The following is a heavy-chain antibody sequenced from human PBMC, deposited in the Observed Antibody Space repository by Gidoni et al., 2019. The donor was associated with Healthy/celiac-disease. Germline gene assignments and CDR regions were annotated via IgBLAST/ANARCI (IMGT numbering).Heavy chain of an antibody. J-gene: IGHJ6*02. CDR1: GFTFSSYW. Sequence: EVQLVESGGGLVQPGGSLRLPCAASGFTFSSYWMHWVRHAPGKGLVWVSRINSDGSSTSYADSVKGRFTISRDNAKNTLYLQMNSLRAEDTAVYYCARIPAAYYYYGMDVWGQGTTVTVSS. CDR2: INSDGSST. CDR3: ARIPAAYYYYGMDV. D-gene: IGHD2-2*01. V-gene: IGHV3-74*01.